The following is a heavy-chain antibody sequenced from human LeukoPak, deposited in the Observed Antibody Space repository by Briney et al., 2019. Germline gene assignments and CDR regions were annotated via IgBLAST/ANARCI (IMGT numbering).Heavy chain of an antibody. CDR3: AKDPRPNYYDSSGYNDY. CDR2: IYSGGST. Sequence: GGSLRLSCAASQFYMNWVRQAPGKGLEWVSTIYSGGSTYYADSVKGRFIISRDNSKNTLYLQMNSLRAEDTAVYYCAKDPRPNYYDSSGYNDYWGQGTLVTVSS. D-gene: IGHD3-22*01. V-gene: IGHV3-66*01. CDR1: QFY. J-gene: IGHJ4*02.